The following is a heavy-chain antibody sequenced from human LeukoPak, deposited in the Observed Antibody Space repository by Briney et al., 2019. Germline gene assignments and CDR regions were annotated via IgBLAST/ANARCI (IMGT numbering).Heavy chain of an antibody. D-gene: IGHD1-26*01. CDR3: ARISGSRAWDFDY. CDR1: AFTFSSYA. J-gene: IGHJ4*02. V-gene: IGHV3-23*01. Sequence: GGSLRLSCAASAFTFSSYAMCWVRQAPGKGLEWVSTIHGSSDTTYYADSVKGRFTISRDNSKNTLFLQMNSLRAEDTAVYYCARISGSRAWDFDYWGQGTLVTVSS. CDR2: IHGSSDTT.